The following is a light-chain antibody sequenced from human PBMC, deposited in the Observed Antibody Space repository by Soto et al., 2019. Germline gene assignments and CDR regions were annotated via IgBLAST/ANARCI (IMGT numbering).Light chain of an antibody. CDR1: QGISDY. CDR2: STS. J-gene: IGKJ4*01. Sequence: DIQLTQSPSFLSASVGDRVTITCRASQGISDYLAWYQEKPGKAPKILIYSTSTLQSGVPSRFSGSGSGTEFTLTISSLQPEDFSTYYCQQLRSYPLTFGGGTTVEIK. CDR3: QQLRSYPLT. V-gene: IGKV1-9*01.